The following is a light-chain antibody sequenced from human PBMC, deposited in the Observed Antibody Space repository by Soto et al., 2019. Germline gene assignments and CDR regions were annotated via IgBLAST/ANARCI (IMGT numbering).Light chain of an antibody. J-gene: IGKJ1*01. V-gene: IGKV3-20*01. Sequence: EIVLTQSPGTLSLSPGERATLSCRARQSVSSAYLAWYQQKPGQAPRLLIYDVSSRATGIPDRFSGSGSGTDFTLTVSRLEPEDFAVYYCQQYGSSPETFGQGTKVEIK. CDR1: QSVSSAY. CDR3: QQYGSSPET. CDR2: DVS.